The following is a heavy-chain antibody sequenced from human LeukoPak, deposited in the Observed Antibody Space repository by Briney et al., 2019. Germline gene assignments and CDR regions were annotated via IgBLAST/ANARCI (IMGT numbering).Heavy chain of an antibody. CDR1: GGSISSYY. Sequence: SETLSLTCTVSGGSISSYYWSWIRQPAGKGLEWIGRIYTSGSTNYNPSLKSRVTISLDTSKNQFSLKLSSVTAADTAVYYCAREASTSSSSFPFDYWGQGTLVTVSS. CDR3: AREASTSSSSFPFDY. J-gene: IGHJ4*02. V-gene: IGHV4-4*07. CDR2: IYTSGST. D-gene: IGHD6-6*01.